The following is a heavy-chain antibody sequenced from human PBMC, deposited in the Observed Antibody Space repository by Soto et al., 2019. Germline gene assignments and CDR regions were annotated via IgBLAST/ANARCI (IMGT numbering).Heavy chain of an antibody. V-gene: IGHV4-39*01. D-gene: IGHD2-2*01. CDR2: IYYSGST. J-gene: IGHJ6*03. Sequence: SETLSLTCTVSGGSISSSSYYWGWIRQPPGKGLEWIGSIYYSGSTYYNPSLKSRVTISVDTSKNQFSPKLSSVTAADTAVYYCARHKVVPAAIYYYYYMDVWGKGTTVTVSS. CDR3: ARHKVVPAAIYYYYYMDV. CDR1: GGSISSSSYY.